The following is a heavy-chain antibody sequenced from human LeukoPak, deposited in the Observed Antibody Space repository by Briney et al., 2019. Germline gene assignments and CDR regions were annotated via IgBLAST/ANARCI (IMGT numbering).Heavy chain of an antibody. CDR3: ARVDSSGYHFDY. J-gene: IGHJ4*02. D-gene: IGHD3-22*01. CDR1: GGSISSGGYS. Sequence: SETLFLTCAVSGGSISSGGYSWSWIQQPPGKGLEWIGYIYHSGSTYYNPSLKSRVTISVDRSKNQFSLKLSSVTAADTAVYYCARVDSSGYHFDYWGQGTLVTVSS. CDR2: IYHSGST. V-gene: IGHV4-30-2*01.